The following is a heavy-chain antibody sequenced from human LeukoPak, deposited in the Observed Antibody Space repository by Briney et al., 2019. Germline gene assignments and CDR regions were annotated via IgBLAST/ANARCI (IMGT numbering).Heavy chain of an antibody. Sequence: GGSLRLSCVASGFTFSNYAMSWVRQAPGKGLEWVSAISGSGGSTYYADSVKGRFTISRDNSKNTLYLQMSSLRAEDTAVYYCAQDFGGSWHDAFDIWGQGTMVTVSS. CDR3: AQDFGGSWHDAFDI. CDR1: GFTFSNYA. V-gene: IGHV3-23*01. J-gene: IGHJ3*02. CDR2: ISGSGGST. D-gene: IGHD6-13*01.